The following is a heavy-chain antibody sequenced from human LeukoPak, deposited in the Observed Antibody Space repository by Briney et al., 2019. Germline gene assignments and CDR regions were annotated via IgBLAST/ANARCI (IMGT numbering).Heavy chain of an antibody. V-gene: IGHV1-2*02. D-gene: IGHD3-10*01. CDR3: ARDYYGSGSYYTVGY. CDR2: INPNSGGT. CDR1: GYTFTGYY. Sequence: ASVKVSCKASGYTFTGYYMHWVRQAPGQGLEGMRWINPNSGGTNYAQKFQGRVTMTRDTSISTAYMELSRLRSDDTAVYYCARDYYGSGSYYTVGYWGQGTRVTVSS. J-gene: IGHJ4*02.